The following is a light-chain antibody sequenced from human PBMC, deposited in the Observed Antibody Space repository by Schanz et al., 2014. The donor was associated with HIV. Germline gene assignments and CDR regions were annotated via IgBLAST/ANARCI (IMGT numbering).Light chain of an antibody. CDR2: DVT. CDR1: SGDVGPYDY. J-gene: IGLJ2*01. V-gene: IGLV2-14*03. CDR3: SSYTTSSTLV. Sequence: QSVLTQPPSASGSPGQSVTISCTGSSGDVGPYDYVSWYQQHPGQAPKLLIYDVTYRPSGISNRFSGSKSAYTASLTISGLQPEDEADYYCSSYTTSSTLVFGGGTKLTVL.